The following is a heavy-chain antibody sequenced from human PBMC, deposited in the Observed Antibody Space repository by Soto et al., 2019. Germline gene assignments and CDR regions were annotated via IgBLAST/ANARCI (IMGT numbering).Heavy chain of an antibody. Sequence: GASVKVSCKASGYTFTSYAMHWVRQAPGQRLEWMGWINAGNGNTKYSQKFQGRVTITRDTSASTAYMELSSLRSEDTAVYYCARSNYDFWSGYYFHAFDIWGQGTMVTV. CDR1: GYTFTSYA. CDR3: ARSNYDFWSGYYFHAFDI. J-gene: IGHJ3*02. CDR2: INAGNGNT. D-gene: IGHD3-3*01. V-gene: IGHV1-3*01.